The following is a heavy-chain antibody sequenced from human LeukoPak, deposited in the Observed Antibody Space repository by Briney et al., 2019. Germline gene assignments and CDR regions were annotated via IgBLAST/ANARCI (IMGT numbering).Heavy chain of an antibody. J-gene: IGHJ6*03. CDR2: IYSGGST. D-gene: IGHD3-10*01. CDR1: GFTVSSNY. V-gene: IGHV3-53*01. Sequence: GGSLRLSCAASGFTVSSNYMSWVRQAPGKGLEWVSVIYSGGSTYYADSVKGRFTISRDNSKNTLYLQVNSLRAEDTAVYYCAREPYYPSSYYYYMDVWGKGTTVTVSS. CDR3: AREPYYPSSYYYYMDV.